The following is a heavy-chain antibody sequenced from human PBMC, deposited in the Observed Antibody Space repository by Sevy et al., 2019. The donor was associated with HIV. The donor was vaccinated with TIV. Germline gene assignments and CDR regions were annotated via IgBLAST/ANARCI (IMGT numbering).Heavy chain of an antibody. CDR1: GFTFSSYA. CDR2: ISGSGGRP. J-gene: IGHJ6*02. Sequence: GGSLRLSCAASGFTFSSYAMSWVRQAPGKGLEWVSAISGSGGRPYYEDSVNGRFTISRDNSKNTLYLQMNSLRAEDTAVYYCAKVTAVAGSYYDYYGMDVWGQGTTVTVSS. D-gene: IGHD6-19*01. V-gene: IGHV3-23*01. CDR3: AKVTAVAGSYYDYYGMDV.